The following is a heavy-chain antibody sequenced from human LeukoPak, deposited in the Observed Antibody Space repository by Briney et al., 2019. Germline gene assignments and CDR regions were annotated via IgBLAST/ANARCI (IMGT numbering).Heavy chain of an antibody. D-gene: IGHD3-16*02. CDR3: AKDSSAWGSYRLFDY. V-gene: IGHV3-23*01. CDR2: ISGSGSST. CDR1: GFTFSSYA. J-gene: IGHJ4*02. Sequence: GGSLRLSCAASGFTFSSYAVTWVRQAPGKGLEWVSAISGSGSSTYYADSVKGRFTISRDNSKNTLYLQMNSLRAEDTAVYYCAKDSSAWGSYRLFDYWGQGTLVTLSS.